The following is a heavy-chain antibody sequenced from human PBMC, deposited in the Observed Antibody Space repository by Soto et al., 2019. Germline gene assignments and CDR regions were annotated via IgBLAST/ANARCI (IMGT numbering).Heavy chain of an antibody. V-gene: IGHV3-30-3*01. CDR2: ILSDEINK. J-gene: IGHJ3*01. CDR1: GFTFSNYA. CDR3: AIIATSGGGDAFDL. D-gene: IGHD6-13*01. Sequence: QVQLVESGGGVVQPGRSLRLSCAASGFTFSNYAMHWVRQAPGKGLEWVAAILSDEINKYSADSVKGRFTISRDNSKNTLYRQMNSHRPEDTGVYYGAIIATSGGGDAFDLWGQGTMVTVSS.